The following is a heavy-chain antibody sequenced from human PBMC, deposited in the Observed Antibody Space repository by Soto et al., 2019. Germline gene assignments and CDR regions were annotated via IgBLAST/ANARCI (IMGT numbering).Heavy chain of an antibody. D-gene: IGHD3-10*01. V-gene: IGHV4-4*02. CDR1: GDSISSSIW. J-gene: IGHJ4*02. CDR2: IYHSGTT. Sequence: SETLSLTCAVSGDSISSSIWWSWVRLPPGKGLEWIGEIYHSGTTNYKPSLKSRVTISVDKSKNQFSLKMNSLTAADTAVYFCSRRGDGSGSLDYWGQGTLVTASS. CDR3: SRRGDGSGSLDY.